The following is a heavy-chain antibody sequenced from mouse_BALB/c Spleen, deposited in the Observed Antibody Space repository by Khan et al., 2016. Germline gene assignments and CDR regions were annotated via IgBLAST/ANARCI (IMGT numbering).Heavy chain of an antibody. Sequence: EVQLVESGGGLVQPGGSLKLSCAASGFTFSTYAMSWVRQTPDKRLELVATINSNGGSTYYPDNVKGRFTISRDNAKNTLYLQMSSLKSEYTAMYYCARVRQAVDYWGQGTSVTVSS. CDR2: INSNGGST. V-gene: IGHV5-6-3*01. CDR1: GFTFSTYA. D-gene: IGHD2-14*01. CDR3: ARVRQAVDY. J-gene: IGHJ4*01.